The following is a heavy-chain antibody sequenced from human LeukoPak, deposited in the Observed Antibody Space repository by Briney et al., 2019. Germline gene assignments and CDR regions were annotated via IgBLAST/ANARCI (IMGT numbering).Heavy chain of an antibody. CDR3: ARTNHPQWLVLGYYFDY. CDR1: GFTFSSYG. Sequence: PGGSLRLSCAASGFTFSSYGMHWVRQAPGKGLEWVAVIWYDGSNKYYADSVKGRFTISRDNSKNTLYLQMNSLRAEDTAVYYCARTNHPQWLVLGYYFDYWGQGTLVTVSS. D-gene: IGHD6-19*01. J-gene: IGHJ4*02. CDR2: IWYDGSNK. V-gene: IGHV3-33*01.